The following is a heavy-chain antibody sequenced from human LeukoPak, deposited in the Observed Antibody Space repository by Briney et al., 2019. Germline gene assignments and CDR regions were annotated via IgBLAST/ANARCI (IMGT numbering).Heavy chain of an antibody. CDR2: ISAYNGNT. Sequence: ASVKVSCKASGGTFSSYAISWVRQAPGQGLEWMGWISAYNGNTNYAQKLQGRVTMTTDTSTSTAYMELSRLRSDDTAVYYCARDLTGHYDFWSGYYPGGHWGQGTLVTVSS. V-gene: IGHV1-18*01. CDR1: GGTFSSYA. D-gene: IGHD3-3*01. CDR3: ARDLTGHYDFWSGYYPGGH. J-gene: IGHJ4*02.